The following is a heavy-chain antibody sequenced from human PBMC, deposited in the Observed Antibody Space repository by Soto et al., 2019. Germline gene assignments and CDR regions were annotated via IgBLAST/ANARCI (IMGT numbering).Heavy chain of an antibody. Sequence: SETLSLTCLVSGVSISSNYWSWIRQPPGQGLEWIGYIHNTWDTNFNPSLKNRVIISVDTSKNQFSLRLSSVTAADTAVYYCARSYPNTIFGVVPSRGLDVWGQGTTVTVSS. CDR3: ARSYPNTIFGVVPSRGLDV. J-gene: IGHJ6*02. V-gene: IGHV4-59*01. D-gene: IGHD3-3*01. CDR1: GVSISSNY. CDR2: IHNTWDT.